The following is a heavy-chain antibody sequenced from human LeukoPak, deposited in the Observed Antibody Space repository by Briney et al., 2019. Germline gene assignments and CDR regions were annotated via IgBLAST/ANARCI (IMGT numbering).Heavy chain of an antibody. CDR1: GFTFSSYV. CDR3: ARDPLTGSYGVNWLDP. J-gene: IGHJ5*02. Sequence: GGSLRLSCAASGFTFSSYVMSWVRQAPGKGLEWVSGISGSGGSAYYADSVKGRFTFSRDNSKNTLYLQMNSLRAEDTAVYYCARDPLTGSYGVNWLDPWGQGTLVTVSS. CDR2: ISGSGGSA. D-gene: IGHD1-26*01. V-gene: IGHV3-23*01.